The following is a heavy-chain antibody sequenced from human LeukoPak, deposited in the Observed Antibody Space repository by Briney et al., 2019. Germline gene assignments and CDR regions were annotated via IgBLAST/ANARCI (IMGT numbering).Heavy chain of an antibody. V-gene: IGHV3-30*18. CDR3: AKLIYPGIAAAGTSLNY. CDR1: GFTFSSYG. CDR2: ISYDGSNK. J-gene: IGHJ4*02. Sequence: GGSLRLSCAASGFTFSSYGMHWVRQAPGKGLEWVAVISYDGSNKYYADSVKGRFTISRDNSKNTLYLQMNSLRAEDTAVYYCAKLIYPGIAAAGTSLNYWGQGTLVTVSS. D-gene: IGHD6-13*01.